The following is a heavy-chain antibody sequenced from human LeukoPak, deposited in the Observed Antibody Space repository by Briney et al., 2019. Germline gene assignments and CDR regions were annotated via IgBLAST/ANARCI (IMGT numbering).Heavy chain of an antibody. Sequence: GGSLRLSCAASGFTFSDFYMSWIRQAPGKGLEWVSYISSRANTICYADSVKGRFTISRDNAKNSLYLQMNSLRAEDTAVYYCARDYSGYDFLVSYYGMDVWGQGTTVTVSS. V-gene: IGHV3-11*04. J-gene: IGHJ6*02. CDR3: ARDYSGYDFLVSYYGMDV. CDR2: ISSRANTI. CDR1: GFTFSDFY. D-gene: IGHD5-12*01.